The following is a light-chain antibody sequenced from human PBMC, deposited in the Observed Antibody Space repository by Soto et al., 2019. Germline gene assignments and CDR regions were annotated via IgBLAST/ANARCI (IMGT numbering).Light chain of an antibody. V-gene: IGKV3-11*01. CDR3: QQRRDSPLT. Sequence: EIVLTQSPATLSLSPGERATLSCRASQSLGYYLAWFQQKRGQAPRLLIYDASNRASGIPARFSGSGSGTDFTLTISSLDPEDFAVYYCQQRRDSPLTFGGGTKVEIK. CDR1: QSLGYY. CDR2: DAS. J-gene: IGKJ4*01.